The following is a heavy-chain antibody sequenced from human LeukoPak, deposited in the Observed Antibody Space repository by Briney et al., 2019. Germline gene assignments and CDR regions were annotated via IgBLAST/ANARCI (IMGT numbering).Heavy chain of an antibody. Sequence: PGGSLRLSCAASGGTFSSYEMNWVRQAPGKGLEWVSYISSSGSTIYYADSVKGRFTISRDNAKNSLYLQMNSLRAEDTAVYYCARVWELGAGIDYWGQGTLVTVSS. CDR2: ISSSGSTI. CDR3: ARVWELGAGIDY. CDR1: GGTFSSYE. V-gene: IGHV3-48*03. J-gene: IGHJ4*02. D-gene: IGHD1-26*01.